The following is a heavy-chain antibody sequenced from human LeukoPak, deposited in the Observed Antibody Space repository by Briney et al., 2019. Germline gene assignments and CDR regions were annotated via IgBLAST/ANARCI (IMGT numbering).Heavy chain of an antibody. Sequence: SETLSLTCTVSGGSISSSSYYWGWIRQPPGKGLEWIGSIYYSGSTYYNPSLKSRVTISVDTSKNQFSLKLSSVTAADTAVYYCASMSALEWLLYRQPGGYFDYWGQGTLVTVSS. D-gene: IGHD3-3*01. CDR2: IYYSGST. V-gene: IGHV4-39*01. J-gene: IGHJ4*02. CDR1: GGSISSSSYY. CDR3: ASMSALEWLLYRQPGGYFDY.